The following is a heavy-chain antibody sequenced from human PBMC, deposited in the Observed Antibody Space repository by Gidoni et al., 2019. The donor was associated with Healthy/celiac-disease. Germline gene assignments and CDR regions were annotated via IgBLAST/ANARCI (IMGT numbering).Heavy chain of an antibody. CDR3: AFHTNLINDLWSGSPHYGMDV. CDR1: GYPFPSYY. J-gene: IGHJ6*02. CDR2: MHHNSGNT. Sequence: QVQLVQSGAEVRKPGASVKVSCQASGYPFPSYYIKCVRQATGQGREWMGWMHHNSGNTGYAQKFQGKVTMTRDTSVNTAYMEQRSLSSEDTAVYYCAFHTNLINDLWSGSPHYGMDVWGQGTTVTVSS. V-gene: IGHV1-8*01. D-gene: IGHD3-3*01.